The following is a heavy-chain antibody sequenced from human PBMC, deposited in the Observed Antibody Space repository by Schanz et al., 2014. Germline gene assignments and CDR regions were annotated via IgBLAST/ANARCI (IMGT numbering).Heavy chain of an antibody. CDR1: GYTFIGYY. Sequence: QVQLVQSGAEVKKPGASVKVSCKASGYTFIGYYMHWVRQAPGHGLAWMGWINSNTGDTIYAQKFQGRVTMTRDAYISTVYMELRRLTSDDTAVYYCARRQHWGRSLDYWGQGTLVTVSS. CDR3: ARRQHWGRSLDY. V-gene: IGHV1-2*02. CDR2: INSNTGDT. D-gene: IGHD7-27*01. J-gene: IGHJ4*02.